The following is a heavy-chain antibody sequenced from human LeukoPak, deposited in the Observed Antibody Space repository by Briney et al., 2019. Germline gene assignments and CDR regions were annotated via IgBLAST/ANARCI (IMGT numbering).Heavy chain of an antibody. CDR2: INHSGST. D-gene: IGHD3-9*01. CDR3: ARWYYDILTGPGGMDY. CDR1: GVSFSGYY. J-gene: IGHJ4*02. Sequence: PSETLSLTCAVYGVSFSGYYWSWIRQPPGKGLEWIGEINHSGSTNYNPSLKSRVTISVDTSKNQFSLKLSSVTAADTAVYYCARWYYDILTGPGGMDYWGQGTLVTVSP. V-gene: IGHV4-34*01.